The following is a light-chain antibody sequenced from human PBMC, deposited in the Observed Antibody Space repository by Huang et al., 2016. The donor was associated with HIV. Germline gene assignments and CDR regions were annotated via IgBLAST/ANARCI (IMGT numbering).Light chain of an antibody. J-gene: IGKJ3*01. CDR1: QSVSSN. V-gene: IGKV3-15*01. Sequence: EIVMQQSPATLSVSPGERATLSCRASQSVSSNLAWYQQNPGQSPRLLIYGASTRATGIPARFSGSGSGTEFTLTISSLQSEDFAVYYCQQYNNWPKVFTFGPGTKVDIK. CDR3: QQYNNWPKVFT. CDR2: GAS.